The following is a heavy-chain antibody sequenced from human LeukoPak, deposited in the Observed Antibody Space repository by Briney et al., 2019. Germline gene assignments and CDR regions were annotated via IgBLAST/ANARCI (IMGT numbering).Heavy chain of an antibody. J-gene: IGHJ4*02. Sequence: ASVKASCKASGYTFNRNAMHWVRQAPGQRLEWMGWINVGNGKTKYSQKFQGRVTITRDTSASTAYMEVSSLRSEDTAVYYCARDSPLSPYDYWGQGTLVTVSS. CDR3: ARDSPLSPYDY. D-gene: IGHD3-16*02. CDR2: INVGNGKT. CDR1: GYTFNRNA. V-gene: IGHV1-3*01.